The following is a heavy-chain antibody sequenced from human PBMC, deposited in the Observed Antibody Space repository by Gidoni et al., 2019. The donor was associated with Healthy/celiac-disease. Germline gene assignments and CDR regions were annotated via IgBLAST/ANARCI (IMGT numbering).Heavy chain of an antibody. D-gene: IGHD5-12*01. J-gene: IGHJ6*02. CDR1: GGTFSSYA. V-gene: IGHV1-69*18. CDR3: ATALGIVATDYYYYGMDV. Sequence: QVQLVQSGAEVKKPGSSVKVSCKASGGTFSSYALSGVRQAPGQGLEWMGRIIPIFGTANYAQKFQGRVTITADESTSTAYMELSSLRSEDTAVYYCATALGIVATDYYYYGMDVWGQGTRVTVSS. CDR2: IIPIFGTA.